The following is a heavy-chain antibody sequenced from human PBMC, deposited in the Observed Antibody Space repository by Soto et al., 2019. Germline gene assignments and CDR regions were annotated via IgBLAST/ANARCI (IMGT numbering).Heavy chain of an antibody. CDR1: GDSISCGKW. V-gene: IGHV4-4*02. CDR3: ARGSDWQVDY. J-gene: IGHJ4*02. CDR2: IHHSGRT. Sequence: QVQLQDSGPGLVKPSGTLSLTCAVSGDSISCGKWWRWVRQPPGKGLEWFGEIHHSGRTNYKPSLKSRVTILVGKSKNQISLELSSMTTADTAVYYCARGSDWQVDYWGQGTLVTVSS. D-gene: IGHD2-21*02.